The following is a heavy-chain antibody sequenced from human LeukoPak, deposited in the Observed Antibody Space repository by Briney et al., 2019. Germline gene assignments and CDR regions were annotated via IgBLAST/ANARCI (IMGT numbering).Heavy chain of an antibody. D-gene: IGHD2-15*01. CDR3: ARDPGYYYAMDV. CDR1: GDSVSSNTAA. Sequence: SQTLSLTCAISGDSVSSNTAAWNWVRPSPSRGLEWLGRTYYRSKWYYDYATSVSSRIAINPDTSKNLFSLQLNSVTPEDTAVYYCARDPGYYYAMDVWGQGTTVTVSS. V-gene: IGHV6-1*01. J-gene: IGHJ6*02. CDR2: TYYRSKWYY.